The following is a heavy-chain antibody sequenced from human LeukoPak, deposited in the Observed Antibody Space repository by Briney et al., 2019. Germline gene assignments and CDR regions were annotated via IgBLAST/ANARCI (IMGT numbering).Heavy chain of an antibody. J-gene: IGHJ4*02. D-gene: IGHD3-3*01. V-gene: IGHV4-4*02. Sequence: PSGTLSLTCAVSGGSISSSNWWSWVRQPPGKGLEWIGSIYYSGSTYYNPSLKSRVTISVDTSKNQFSLKLSSVTAADTAVYYCARAMMRSGLDYWGQGTLVTVSS. CDR1: GGSISSSNW. CDR3: ARAMMRSGLDY. CDR2: IYYSGST.